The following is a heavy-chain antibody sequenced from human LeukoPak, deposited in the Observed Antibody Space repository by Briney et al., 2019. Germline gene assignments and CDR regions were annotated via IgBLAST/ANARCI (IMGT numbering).Heavy chain of an antibody. V-gene: IGHV4-61*02. J-gene: IGHJ4*02. Sequence: SETLSRTCTVSAGSISSGSYDWRSPRQPAGKGREGIGRIYTRGSTNYNRSLKSRVSKTVDTSKNQSSLKLSSVTAADTAVDYCARDYGDYGPTNQWGQGTLVTVSS. CDR1: AGSISSGSYD. CDR2: IYTRGST. CDR3: ARDYGDYGPTNQ. D-gene: IGHD4-17*01.